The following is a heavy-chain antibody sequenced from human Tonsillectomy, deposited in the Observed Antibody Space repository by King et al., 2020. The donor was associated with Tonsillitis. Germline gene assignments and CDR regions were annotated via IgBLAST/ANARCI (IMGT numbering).Heavy chain of an antibody. J-gene: IGHJ4*02. Sequence: VQLVESGGDLLQPGGSLRLSCAASKFTFSIYAMSWVRQAPGKGLEWVSTISGSGSGTYYSDSVKGRFTISRDNSKNTLSLQMNSLRAEDTAKYFCVRDPGQLGDYWGQGPRVTVSS. V-gene: IGHV3-23*04. D-gene: IGHD1-1*01. CDR3: VRDPGQLGDY. CDR2: ISGSGSGT. CDR1: KFTFSIYA.